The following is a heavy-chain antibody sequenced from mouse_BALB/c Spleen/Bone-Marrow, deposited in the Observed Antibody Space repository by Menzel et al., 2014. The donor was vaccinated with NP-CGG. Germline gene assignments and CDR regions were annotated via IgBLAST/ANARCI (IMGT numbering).Heavy chain of an antibody. J-gene: IGHJ4*01. Sequence: QVQLQQPGAELVKPGASVKLSCKASGYTFTSYYMYWVKQRPGQGLEWFGEINPSNGGTNFNEKFKNKATLTVDKSSSTAYVQLSSLTSEDSAVYYCSRGRRDALDYWGQGTSVTVSS. CDR3: SRGRRDALDY. V-gene: IGHV1S81*02. CDR2: INPSNGGT. CDR1: GYTFTSYY.